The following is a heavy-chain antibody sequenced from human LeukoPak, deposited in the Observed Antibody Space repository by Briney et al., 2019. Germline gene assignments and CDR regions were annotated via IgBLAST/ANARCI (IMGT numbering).Heavy chain of an antibody. Sequence: ASVKVSCKASGYTFTTYYMHWVRQAPGQGLEWMGLINPSGGSTSYAQKFQGRVTMTRDTSTSTVYVELSSLRSGDTAVYYCARDLTHWGSGGAFGPWGQGTVVTVSS. J-gene: IGHJ5*02. CDR2: INPSGGST. V-gene: IGHV1-46*01. CDR1: GYTFTTYY. D-gene: IGHD7-27*01. CDR3: ARDLTHWGSGGAFGP.